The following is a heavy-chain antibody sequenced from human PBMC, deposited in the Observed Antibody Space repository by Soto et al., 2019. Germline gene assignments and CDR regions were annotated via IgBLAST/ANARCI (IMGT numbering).Heavy chain of an antibody. V-gene: IGHV3-21*01. Sequence: GGSLRLSCSASGFTFSSYTMNWVRQAPGKGLEWVSSVSSSSTYIYYADSVKGRFTISRDNAKNSLYLQMNSLRAEDTAIYYCAKGSTYSSGWYWGQGTLVTVSS. CDR3: AKGSTYSSGWY. CDR1: GFTFSSYT. CDR2: VSSSSTYI. D-gene: IGHD6-19*01. J-gene: IGHJ4*02.